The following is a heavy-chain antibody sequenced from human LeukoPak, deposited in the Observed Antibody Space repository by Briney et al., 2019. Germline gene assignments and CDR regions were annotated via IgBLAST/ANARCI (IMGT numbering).Heavy chain of an antibody. Sequence: PGGSLSLSCAASGFTFSDYYMSWIRQAPGKGLEWVSYISSSGSTIYYADSVKGRFTISRDNSKNTLYLQMNSLRAEDTAVYYCAKCEYYYGSGTFDYWGQGTLVTVSS. J-gene: IGHJ4*02. CDR1: GFTFSDYY. V-gene: IGHV3-11*01. CDR2: ISSSGSTI. CDR3: AKCEYYYGSGTFDY. D-gene: IGHD3-10*01.